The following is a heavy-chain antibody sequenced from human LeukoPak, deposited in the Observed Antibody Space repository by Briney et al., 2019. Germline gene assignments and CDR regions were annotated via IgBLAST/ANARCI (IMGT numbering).Heavy chain of an antibody. CDR3: ASGACAARLNS. CDR2: IFDGKTI. V-gene: IGHV4-34*12. CDR1: GESLNYYY. J-gene: IGHJ4*02. D-gene: IGHD4-23*01. Sequence: SDTLSLTCAVYGESLNYYYWSWIRQSPGKGLEWIGDIFDGKTINYNPSLKSRVTISAATSSQQFSLNLKSVTAADTAVYFCASGACAARLNSWDQGALVIVSS.